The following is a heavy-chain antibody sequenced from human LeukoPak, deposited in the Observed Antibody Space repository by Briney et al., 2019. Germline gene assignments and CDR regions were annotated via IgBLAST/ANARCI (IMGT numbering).Heavy chain of an antibody. CDR2: IYHSGST. CDR1: GGSISSGGYS. CDR3: ARDYYGLGSVGFDF. V-gene: IGHV4-30-2*01. D-gene: IGHD3-10*01. Sequence: SETLSLTCAVSGGSISSGGYSWSWIRQPPGKGLEWIGYIYHSGSTYYNPSLKSRVTISVDRSKNQFSLKLSSVTAADTAVYYCARDYYGLGSVGFDFWGQGTQVTVSS. J-gene: IGHJ4*02.